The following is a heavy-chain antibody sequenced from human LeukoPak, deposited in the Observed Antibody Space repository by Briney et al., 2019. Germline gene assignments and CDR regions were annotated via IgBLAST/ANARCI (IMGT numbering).Heavy chain of an antibody. Sequence: GGSLRLSCAASGFTFSHYEMNWVRQTPGKGLEWVSYINSPGTTIYHADSVKGRFTISRDNVKNSLFLQMNSLRAEDTAVYYCARDDPGDYWGQGTLVTVSS. CDR3: ARDDPGDY. CDR1: GFTFSHYE. CDR2: INSPGTTI. J-gene: IGHJ4*02. V-gene: IGHV3-48*03.